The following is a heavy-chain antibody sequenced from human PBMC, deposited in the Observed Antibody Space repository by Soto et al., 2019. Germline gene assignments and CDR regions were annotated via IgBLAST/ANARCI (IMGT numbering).Heavy chain of an antibody. CDR3: ARGFGGSTRFDP. CDR1: GGSISSGDYY. CDR2: IYYSGST. V-gene: IGHV4-30-4*01. Sequence: SETLSLTCTVSGGSISSGDYYWSWIRQPPGKGLEWIGYIYYSGSTYYNPSLKSRVTISVDTSKNQFSLKLSSVTAADTAVYYCARGFGGSTRFDPWGQGTLVTVSS. J-gene: IGHJ5*02. D-gene: IGHD2-15*01.